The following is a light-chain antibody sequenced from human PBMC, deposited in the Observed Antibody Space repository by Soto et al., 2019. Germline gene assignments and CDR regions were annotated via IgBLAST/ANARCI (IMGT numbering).Light chain of an antibody. CDR1: EDINVY. J-gene: IGKJ2*03. CDR2: SAS. CDR3: QHGYVDPYS. V-gene: IGKV1-39*01. Sequence: DIQIAQSPSSVSASIGDTVTITCRASEDINVYLNWYQQKPGEVPKILIYSASTLHSGVPSRFTGSGSETDFTLIIRSLQPEDFATYHCQHGYVDPYSFGQGTKVDIK.